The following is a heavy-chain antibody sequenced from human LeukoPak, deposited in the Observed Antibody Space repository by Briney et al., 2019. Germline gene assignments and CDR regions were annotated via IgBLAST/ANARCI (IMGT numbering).Heavy chain of an antibody. CDR1: GGSISSGGYY. CDR3: ARSGWFGESDDAFDI. D-gene: IGHD3-10*01. CDR2: IYYSGST. J-gene: IGHJ3*02. Sequence: SETLSLTCTVSGGSISSGGYYWSWIRQHPGKGLEWIGYIYYSGSTYYNPSLKSRVTMSVDTSKNQFSLKLSSVTAADTAVYYCARSGWFGESDDAFDIWGQGTMVTVSS. V-gene: IGHV4-31*03.